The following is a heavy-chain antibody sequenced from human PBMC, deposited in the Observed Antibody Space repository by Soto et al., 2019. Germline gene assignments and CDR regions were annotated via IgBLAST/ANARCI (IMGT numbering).Heavy chain of an antibody. CDR2: ISYDGNTN. Sequence: PGVSPRLSCAASGFTFSSYGMHWVRQAPGKGLEWVAVISYDGNTNYYADSVKGRFTISRDNSKNTLDLQMNSLRSEDTAVYYCAKDWFSEHNNGCLQGQWGQGSLVTV. V-gene: IGHV3-30*18. CDR1: GFTFSSYG. CDR3: AKDWFSEHNNGCLQGQ. D-gene: IGHD6-19*01. J-gene: IGHJ4*02.